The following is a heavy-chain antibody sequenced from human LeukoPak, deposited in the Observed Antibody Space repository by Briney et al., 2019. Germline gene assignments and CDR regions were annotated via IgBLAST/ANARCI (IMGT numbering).Heavy chain of an antibody. J-gene: IGHJ4*02. V-gene: IGHV3-11*01. CDR1: GFTFSDYY. CDR2: ISGSGTTK. CDR3: ARVLSGSYFDY. D-gene: IGHD1-26*01. Sequence: GGSLRLSCAASGFTFSDYYINWIRQAPGKGLEWVSFISGSGTTKYYADSVKGRFTISRDNAKNSLYLQMNSLRAEDTAVYYCARVLSGSYFDYWGQGTLVTVSS.